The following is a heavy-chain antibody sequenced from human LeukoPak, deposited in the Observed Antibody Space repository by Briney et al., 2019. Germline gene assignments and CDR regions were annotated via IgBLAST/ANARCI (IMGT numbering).Heavy chain of an antibody. Sequence: SETLSLTCTFSGGSISSYYWSWIRQPPGKGLEWIGYIYYSGSTNYNPSLKSRVTISVDTSKNQFSLKLSSVTAADTAVYYCARQFGELLPFDYWGQGTLVTVSS. V-gene: IGHV4-59*01. CDR2: IYYSGST. CDR1: GGSISSYY. CDR3: ARQFGELLPFDY. D-gene: IGHD3-10*01. J-gene: IGHJ4*02.